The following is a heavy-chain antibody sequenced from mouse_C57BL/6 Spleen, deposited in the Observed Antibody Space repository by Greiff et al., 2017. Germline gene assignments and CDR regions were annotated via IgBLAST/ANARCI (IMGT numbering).Heavy chain of an antibody. CDR3: ARSRDGYYWFAY. CDR2: IHPNSGRT. V-gene: IGHV1-64*01. Sequence: QVQLQQPGAELVKPGASVKLSCKASGYTFTSYWMHWVKQRPGQGLEWIGMIHPNSGRTNYNEKFKSKATLTVDKSSSTAYMQLSSLTSEDSAVYYCARSRDGYYWFAYWGQGTLVTVSA. D-gene: IGHD2-3*01. J-gene: IGHJ3*01. CDR1: GYTFTSYW.